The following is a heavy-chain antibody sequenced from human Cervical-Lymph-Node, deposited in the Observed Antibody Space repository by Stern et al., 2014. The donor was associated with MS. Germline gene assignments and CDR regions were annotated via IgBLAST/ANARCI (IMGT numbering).Heavy chain of an antibody. Sequence: VQLVESGGSVVQPGRSLRLSCAASTFTFSAFAMHWVRQAPGKGLEWVAVISYDAKSQFYVCSVKGRFTVSRYNSNNTLSLQMNNLRPEDTSVYYCARQMTHGPCDLWGRGTLVTVS. D-gene: IGHD2-21*02. V-gene: IGHV3-30*14. CDR1: TFTFSAFA. CDR2: ISYDAKSQ. J-gene: IGHJ2*01. CDR3: ARQMTHGPCDL.